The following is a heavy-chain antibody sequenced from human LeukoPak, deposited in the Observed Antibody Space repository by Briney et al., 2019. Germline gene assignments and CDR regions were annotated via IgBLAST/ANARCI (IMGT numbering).Heavy chain of an antibody. J-gene: IGHJ4*02. CDR1: GGSISSYY. D-gene: IGHD5-24*01. CDR3: AGGRRDAYNYNY. Sequence: SETLSLTCTVSGGSISSYYWSWIRQPPGKGLEWIGYVYYTGSTNYNPSLKSRVTISVDTSKNQFSLKLSSVTAADTAVYYCAGGRRDAYNYNYWGQGTLVTVSS. CDR2: VYYTGST. V-gene: IGHV4-59*01.